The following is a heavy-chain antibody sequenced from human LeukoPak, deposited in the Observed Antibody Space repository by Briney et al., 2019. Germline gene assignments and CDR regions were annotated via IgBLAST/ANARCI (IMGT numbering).Heavy chain of an antibody. D-gene: IGHD6-19*01. CDR2: IDPSDSYT. J-gene: IGHJ4*02. Sequence: GESLRISCKGSGCSFTSYWISWVRQMPGKGLEWMGRIDPSDSYTNYSPSFQGHVTISADKSISTAYLQWSSLKASDTAMYYCARSAATRSIAVAGTGLDYWGQGTLVTVSS. CDR3: ARSAATRSIAVAGTGLDY. V-gene: IGHV5-10-1*01. CDR1: GCSFTSYW.